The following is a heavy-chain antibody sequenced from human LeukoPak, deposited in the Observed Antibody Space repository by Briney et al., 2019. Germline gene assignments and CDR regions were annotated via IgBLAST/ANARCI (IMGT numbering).Heavy chain of an antibody. V-gene: IGHV4-31*03. CDR1: GGSISSGGYY. J-gene: IGHJ5*02. Sequence: TLXXXCTVSGGSISSGGYYWSWIRQHPGKGLEWIGYTYYSGSTYYNPSLKSRVTISVDTSKNQFSLKLSSVTAADTAVYYCARYCSSSSCFASADPWGQGTLVTVSS. D-gene: IGHD2-2*01. CDR2: TYYSGST. CDR3: ARYCSSSSCFASADP.